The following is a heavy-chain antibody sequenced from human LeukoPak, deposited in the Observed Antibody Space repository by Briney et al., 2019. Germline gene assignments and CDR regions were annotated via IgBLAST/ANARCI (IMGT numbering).Heavy chain of an antibody. CDR1: GFTFSSYS. D-gene: IGHD6-13*01. Sequence: GGSLRLSCAASGFTFSSYSMNWVRQAPGKGLEWVSYISSSSSTIYYADSVKGRFTISRDNAKNSLYLQMNSLRAEDTAVYYCARESTSRYGVVYYYYGMDVWGQGTTVIVSS. J-gene: IGHJ6*02. V-gene: IGHV3-48*01. CDR3: ARESTSRYGVVYYYYGMDV. CDR2: ISSSSSTI.